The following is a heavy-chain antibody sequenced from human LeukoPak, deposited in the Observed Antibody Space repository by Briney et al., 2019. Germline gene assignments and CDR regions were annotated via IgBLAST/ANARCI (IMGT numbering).Heavy chain of an antibody. J-gene: IGHJ5*02. CDR1: GGSISSGDYY. V-gene: IGHV4-31*03. CDR2: IYYSGST. Sequence: SETLSLTCTVSGGSISSGDYYWSWIRQHPGKGLEWIGYIYYSGSTYYNPSLKSRVIISVDTSKSQFSLKLSSVTAADTAVYYCARERYRRFDPWGQGTLVTVSS. CDR3: ARERYRRFDP. D-gene: IGHD1-26*01.